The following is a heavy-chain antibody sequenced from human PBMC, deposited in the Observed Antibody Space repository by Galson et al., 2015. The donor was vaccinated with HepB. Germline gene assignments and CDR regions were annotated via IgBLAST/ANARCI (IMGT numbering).Heavy chain of an antibody. J-gene: IGHJ4*02. CDR1: GFTFPSYW. CDR2: IKQDGSEK. D-gene: IGHD1-26*01. CDR3: ARLIVGAIDY. V-gene: IGHV3-7*03. Sequence: SLRLSCAASGFTFPSYWMSWVRQAPGKGLEWVANIKQDGSEKFYVGSVKGRFTFSRDNAKNSMYLQMNSLRAEDTAVYYCARLIVGAIDYWGQGILVTVSS.